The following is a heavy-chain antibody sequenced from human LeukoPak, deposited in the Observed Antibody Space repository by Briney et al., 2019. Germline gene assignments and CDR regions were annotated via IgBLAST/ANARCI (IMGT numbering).Heavy chain of an antibody. CDR2: INPSARST. CDR3: ARERPNTCYFDY. V-gene: IGHV1-46*01. Sequence: ASVTVSCKASGYTFTSSYMHWVRQAPGQGPEYMGIINPSARSTSYAQKFQGRITMTRDTSTSTVYMELSSLGSEDTAVYYCARERPNTCYFDYWGQGTLVSVS. CDR1: GYTFTSSY. D-gene: IGHD1/OR15-1a*01. J-gene: IGHJ4*02.